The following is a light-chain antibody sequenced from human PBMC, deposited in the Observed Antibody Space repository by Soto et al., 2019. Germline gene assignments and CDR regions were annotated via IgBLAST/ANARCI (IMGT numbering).Light chain of an antibody. CDR2: AAS. J-gene: IGKJ1*01. V-gene: IGKV1-39*01. CDR3: QQSYSTPPT. Sequence: DIQMTQSPSSLSASVGDRVTITCRASQSISSYLNWYQQKPGKAPKLLIYAASSLQSGVPSRFSGSGSGTDFTLTIRSMQPQDFAHYSCQQSYSTPPTFGQGTKVDI. CDR1: QSISSY.